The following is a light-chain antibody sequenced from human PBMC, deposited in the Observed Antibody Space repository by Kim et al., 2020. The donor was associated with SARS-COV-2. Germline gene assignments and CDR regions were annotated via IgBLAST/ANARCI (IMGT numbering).Light chain of an antibody. Sequence: DIVMTQSPLSLPVTPGEPASISCRSSQSLLYSNGYNYLDWYLQKPGQSPQLLIYLGSNRASGVPDRFSGSGSGTDFTLKISRVEAGDVGVYYCMQSLQTPLTFGGGTKLEIK. CDR1: QSLLYSNGYNY. J-gene: IGKJ4*01. CDR3: MQSLQTPLT. V-gene: IGKV2-28*01. CDR2: LGS.